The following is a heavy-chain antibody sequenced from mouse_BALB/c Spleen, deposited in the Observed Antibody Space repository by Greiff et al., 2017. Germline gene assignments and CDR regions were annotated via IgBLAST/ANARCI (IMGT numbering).Heavy chain of an antibody. CDR3: ARYMGRGRYYFDY. CDR1: GDSITSGY. D-gene: IGHD4-1*01. CDR2: ISYSGST. Sequence: VQLQQSGPSLVKPSQTLSLTCSVTGDSITSGYWNWIRKFPGNKLEYMGYISYSGSTYYNPSLKSRISITRDTSKNQYYLQLNSVTTEDTATYYCARYMGRGRYYFDYWGQGTTLTVSA. J-gene: IGHJ2*01. V-gene: IGHV3-8*02.